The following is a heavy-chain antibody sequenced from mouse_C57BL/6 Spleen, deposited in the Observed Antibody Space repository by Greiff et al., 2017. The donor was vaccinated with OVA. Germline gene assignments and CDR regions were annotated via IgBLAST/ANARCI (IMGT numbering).Heavy chain of an antibody. CDR2: ISSGSSTI. CDR3: ARRDDYDYAMDY. Sequence: EVKVVESGGGLVKPGGSLKLSCAASGFTFSDYGMHWVRQAPEKGLEWVAYISSGSSTIYYADTVKGRFTISRDNAKNTLFLQMTRLRSEYTAMYYCARRDDYDYAMDYWGQGTSVTVSS. CDR1: GFTFSDYG. V-gene: IGHV5-17*01. J-gene: IGHJ4*01. D-gene: IGHD2-4*01.